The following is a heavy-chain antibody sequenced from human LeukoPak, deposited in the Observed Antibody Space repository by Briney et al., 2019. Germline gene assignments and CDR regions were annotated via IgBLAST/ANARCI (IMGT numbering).Heavy chain of an antibody. CDR1: GVSISTSY. V-gene: IGHV4-59*01. CDR3: RRGTVTTANFDC. J-gene: IGHJ4*02. Sequence: SETLSLTCSVSGVSISTSYWSWIRQPPGKGLEWIGYIHYSGDTNYNPSLKSRVTMSADTSKNRFSLTPSSVTAADAAVYYCRRGTVTTANFDCWGQGTLVTVSS. D-gene: IGHD4-17*01. CDR2: IHYSGDT.